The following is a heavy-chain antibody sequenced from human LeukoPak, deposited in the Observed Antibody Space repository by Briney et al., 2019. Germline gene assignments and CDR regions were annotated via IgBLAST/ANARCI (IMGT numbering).Heavy chain of an antibody. CDR2: ISYSGST. V-gene: IGHV4-59*12. CDR1: GDSLNDYY. Sequence: SETLSLTCTVSGDSLNDYYWSWIRQPPGTGLEWIGYISYSGSTNSNPSLKSRVTISIDTSKKQFSLKLGSVTAADTAVYYCARGLAAAGTGWAFDIWGQGTMVTVSS. J-gene: IGHJ3*02. D-gene: IGHD6-13*01. CDR3: ARGLAAAGTGWAFDI.